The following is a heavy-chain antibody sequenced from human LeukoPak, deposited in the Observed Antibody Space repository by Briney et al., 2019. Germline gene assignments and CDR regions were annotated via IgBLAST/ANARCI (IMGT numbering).Heavy chain of an antibody. CDR2: IRYDGSNK. CDR3: AKDRSWELLGGYYFDY. CDR1: GFTFSSYG. Sequence: PGGSLRLSCAASGFTFSSYGMHWVRQAPGKGLEWVAFIRYDGSNKYYADSVKGRFTISRDNSKNTLYLQMNSLRAEDTAVYYCAKDRSWELLGGYYFDYWGQGTLVTVSS. D-gene: IGHD1-26*01. V-gene: IGHV3-30*02. J-gene: IGHJ4*02.